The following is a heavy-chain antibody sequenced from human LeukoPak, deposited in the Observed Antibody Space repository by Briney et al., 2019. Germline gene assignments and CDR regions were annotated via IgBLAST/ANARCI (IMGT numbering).Heavy chain of an antibody. D-gene: IGHD3-22*01. V-gene: IGHV3-74*01. CDR2: INTDGSST. CDR3: ARDMDDSTGYAFDY. CDR1: GFTFSSYW. Sequence: PGGSLRLSCAASGFTFSSYWMHWVRQAPGKGLVWVSHINTDGSSTSYADSVKGRFTIPRDNAKNTVYLQMNSLRAEDTAVYYCARDMDDSTGYAFDYWGQGTLVTVSS. J-gene: IGHJ4*02.